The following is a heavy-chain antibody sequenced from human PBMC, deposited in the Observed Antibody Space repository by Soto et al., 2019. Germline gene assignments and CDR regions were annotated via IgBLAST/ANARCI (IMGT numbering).Heavy chain of an antibody. CDR1: GGTFSSYT. CDR3: ARNIGGSGWASSTYWYFDL. Sequence: SVKVSCKASGGTFSSYTISWVRQAPGQGLEWMGGIIPILGIANYAQKFQGRVTITADKSTSTAYMELSSLRSEDTAVYYCARNIGGSGWASSTYWYFDLWGRGTLVTVSS. J-gene: IGHJ2*01. CDR2: IIPILGIA. D-gene: IGHD6-19*01. V-gene: IGHV1-69*10.